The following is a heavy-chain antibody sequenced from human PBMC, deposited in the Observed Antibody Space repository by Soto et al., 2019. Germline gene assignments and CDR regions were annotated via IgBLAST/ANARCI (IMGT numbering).Heavy chain of an antibody. Sequence: QVQLVESGGGVVQPGRSLRLSCAASGFTFSSYGMHWVRQAPGKGLEWVAVIRYDGSNKYYADSVKGRFTISRDNSRNPLYLQINSLRAEDTGVYYCARVPERPGSWSYYYYYGMDVWGQGTTVTVSS. V-gene: IGHV3-33*01. CDR1: GFTFSSYG. J-gene: IGHJ6*02. D-gene: IGHD6-13*01. CDR3: ARVPERPGSWSYYYYYGMDV. CDR2: IRYDGSNK.